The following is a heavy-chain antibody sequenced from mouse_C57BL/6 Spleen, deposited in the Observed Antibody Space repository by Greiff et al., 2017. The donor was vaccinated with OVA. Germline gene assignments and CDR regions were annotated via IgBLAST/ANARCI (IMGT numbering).Heavy chain of an antibody. J-gene: IGHJ4*01. CDR1: GYAFSSSW. V-gene: IGHV1-82*01. Sequence: QVTLKESGPELVKPGASVKISCKASGYAFSSSWMNWVKQRPGKGLEWIGRIYPGDGDTNYNGKFKGKATLTADKSSSTAYMQLSSLTSEDSAVYFCVYYDYEDYAMDYWGQGTSVTVSS. D-gene: IGHD2-4*01. CDR2: IYPGDGDT. CDR3: VYYDYEDYAMDY.